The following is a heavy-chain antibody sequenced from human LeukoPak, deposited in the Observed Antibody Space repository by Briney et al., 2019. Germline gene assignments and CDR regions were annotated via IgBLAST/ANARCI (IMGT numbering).Heavy chain of an antibody. D-gene: IGHD2-21*02. CDR3: ARRSFCAGDCLWLDY. CDR1: GDSLTSKNYF. V-gene: IGHV4-39*01. J-gene: IGHJ4*02. CDR2: MYYSGVT. Sequence: SETLSLTCIVSGDSLTSKNYFWGWIRQSPGKGLEWLGSMYYSGVTYYSPSFKSRVTMSLDTSNNQFSLRLNSVTAADTAVYYGARRSFCAGDCLWLDYWGQGILVTVSS.